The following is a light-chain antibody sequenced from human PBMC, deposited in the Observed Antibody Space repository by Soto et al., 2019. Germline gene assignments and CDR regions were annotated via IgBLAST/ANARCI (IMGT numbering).Light chain of an antibody. J-gene: IGKJ2*01. Sequence: EMTQSPSSLSASVGDRVTITCRASQSISDNVNWYQFQPGKAPKLLIYAASSLQTVVPSRFSGSGSGTDFDLIISRLQPADSASYCCQQSDGPAYTFGQATKVEI. CDR1: QSISDN. CDR3: QQSDGPAYT. CDR2: AAS. V-gene: IGKV1-39*01.